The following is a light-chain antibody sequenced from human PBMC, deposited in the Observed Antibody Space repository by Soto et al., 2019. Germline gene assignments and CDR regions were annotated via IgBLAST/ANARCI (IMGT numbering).Light chain of an antibody. J-gene: IGKJ1*01. Sequence: EIEMRQSPATLAVSPRETATHSCRASQSVSSRLAWYQQKRGQAPRLLIYDASTRATGIPARFSGSGSGTEFNLTISSLQSEDFAIYYCRHYNNWPPETFGQGTKVDIK. CDR1: QSVSSR. CDR3: RHYNNWPPET. CDR2: DAS. V-gene: IGKV3-15*01.